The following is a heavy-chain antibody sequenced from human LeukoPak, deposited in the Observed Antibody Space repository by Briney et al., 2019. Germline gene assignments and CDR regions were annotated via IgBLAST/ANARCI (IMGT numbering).Heavy chain of an antibody. Sequence: ASVKVSCKASGFAFTGYYMHWVRQAPGQGPEWLGWINPNSGGTKSAQKFLGRVTMSRDRSINTAYMELGGLTSDDTALYYCARAYTGFESFDYWGQGTLVTVSS. J-gene: IGHJ4*02. CDR2: INPNSGGT. CDR1: GFAFTGYY. CDR3: ARAYTGFESFDY. V-gene: IGHV1-2*02. D-gene: IGHD5-12*01.